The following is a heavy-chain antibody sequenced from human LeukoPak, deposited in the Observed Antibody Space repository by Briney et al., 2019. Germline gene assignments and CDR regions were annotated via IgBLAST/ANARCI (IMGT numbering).Heavy chain of an antibody. CDR3: ARHHDAYYYYGMDV. V-gene: IGHV4-59*08. CDR1: GGSISSYC. CDR2: IYYSGST. Sequence: PSETLSLTGTVSGGSISSYCWSWIRQPPGKGLEWMGYIYYSGSTNYNPSLKSRVTMSGDTSKNQFSLKLSSVTAADTAVYYCARHHDAYYYYGMDVWGQGTTVTVSS. J-gene: IGHJ6*02. D-gene: IGHD1-1*01.